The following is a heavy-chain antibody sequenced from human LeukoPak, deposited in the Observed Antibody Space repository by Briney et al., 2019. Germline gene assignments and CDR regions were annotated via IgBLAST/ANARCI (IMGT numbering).Heavy chain of an antibody. J-gene: IGHJ4*02. Sequence: GGSLRLSCAASGFTFSSYEMNWVRQAPGKGLEWVSYISSSGSTIYYADSVKGRFTISRDNAKNSLYLQMNSLRAEDTAVYSCAREGGEWELLRTFDYWGQGTLVTVSS. V-gene: IGHV3-48*03. CDR2: ISSSGSTI. D-gene: IGHD1-26*01. CDR1: GFTFSSYE. CDR3: AREGGEWELLRTFDY.